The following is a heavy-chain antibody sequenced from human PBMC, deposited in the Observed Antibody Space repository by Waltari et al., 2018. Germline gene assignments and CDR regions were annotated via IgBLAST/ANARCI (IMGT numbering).Heavy chain of an antibody. V-gene: IGHV3-9*01. J-gene: IGHJ4*02. CDR2: INWDSSDT. CDR1: GFSFEDYD. CDR3: AKDLYSGSDNRIFDF. D-gene: IGHD1-26*01. Sequence: EVQLVESGGGLVQPGRSLRLSCAASGFSFEDYDVHWVRQAPGKGLEWVSGINWDSSDTAYADSVKGRFTISRDNAKNSLYLQMNSLRTEDTAFYYCAKDLYSGSDNRIFDFWGQGTLVTVSS.